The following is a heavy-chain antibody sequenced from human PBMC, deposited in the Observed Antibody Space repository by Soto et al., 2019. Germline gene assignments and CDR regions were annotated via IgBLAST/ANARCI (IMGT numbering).Heavy chain of an antibody. CDR3: ARSAPDHDAFDI. J-gene: IGHJ3*02. Sequence: GGSLRLSCAASGFTFSSHWMSWVRQAPGKGLEWVANIKQDGSEKYYVDSVKGRFTISRDNAKNSLYLQMNSLRAEDTAVYYCARSAPDHDAFDIWGQGTMVTVSS. CDR2: IKQDGSEK. V-gene: IGHV3-7*05. CDR1: GFTFSSHW.